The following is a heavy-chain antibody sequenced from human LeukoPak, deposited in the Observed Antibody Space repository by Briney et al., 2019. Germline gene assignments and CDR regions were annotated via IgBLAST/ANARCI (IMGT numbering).Heavy chain of an antibody. CDR1: GFTFSTYG. CDR3: ARGWGSNVYASAFDV. Sequence: GGSLRLSCAASGFTFSTYGMHWVRQAPGKGLEWVTVIWHDGSHKDYAGSVKGRFTISRDNPKNTLYLRMNDLRAEDTAMYYCARGWGSNVYASAFDVWGQGTMVTVSS. D-gene: IGHD3-16*01. CDR2: IWHDGSHK. V-gene: IGHV3-33*01. J-gene: IGHJ3*01.